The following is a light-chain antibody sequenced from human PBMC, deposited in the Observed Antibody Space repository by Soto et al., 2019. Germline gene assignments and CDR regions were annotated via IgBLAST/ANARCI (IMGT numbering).Light chain of an antibody. CDR1: DSNIGSNT. Sequence: QSVLTQPPSASGTPGQTVTISCSGSDSNIGSNTLNWFQQLPGAAPTLLIYHNDQRPSGVPARFSGSKSGTSASLAISGLQSEDEADYYCAVWDGSLRAGVFGGGTKLTVL. V-gene: IGLV1-44*01. CDR2: HND. J-gene: IGLJ2*01. CDR3: AVWDGSLRAGV.